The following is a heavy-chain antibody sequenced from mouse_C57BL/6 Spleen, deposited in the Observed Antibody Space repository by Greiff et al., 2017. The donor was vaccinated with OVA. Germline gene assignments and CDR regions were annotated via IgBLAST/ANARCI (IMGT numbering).Heavy chain of an antibody. CDR1: GYTFTDYY. Sequence: EVQLQQSGPELVKPGASVKISCKASGYTFTDYYMNWVKQSHGKSLEWIGDINPNNGGTSYNQKFKGKATLTVDKSSSTAYMDLRSLTSEDSAVYYCAPHYNGISSYAMDYWGQGTSVTVSS. J-gene: IGHJ4*01. V-gene: IGHV1-26*01. CDR2: INPNNGGT. CDR3: APHYNGISSYAMDY. D-gene: IGHD1-1*01.